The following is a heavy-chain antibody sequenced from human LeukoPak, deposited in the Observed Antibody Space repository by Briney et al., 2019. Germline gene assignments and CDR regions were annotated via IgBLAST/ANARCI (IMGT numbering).Heavy chain of an antibody. Sequence: GGSLRLSREGSGFTFSNYWMSWVRQAPGKGLEWVANIKEDGSEQKYVDSVKGRFIISRDNAKNSLYLQMNSLRAEDTAVYYCARLRYSYAHYYHMDVWGKGTTVTVSS. V-gene: IGHV3-7*01. CDR3: ARLRYSYAHYYHMDV. CDR1: GFTFSNYW. D-gene: IGHD5-18*01. CDR2: IKEDGSEQ. J-gene: IGHJ6*03.